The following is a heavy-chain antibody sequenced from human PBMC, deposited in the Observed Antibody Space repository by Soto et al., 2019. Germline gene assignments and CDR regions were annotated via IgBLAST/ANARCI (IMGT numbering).Heavy chain of an antibody. CDR1: GFTFSSYA. CDR3: AKAQAYHSGSFFDY. D-gene: IGHD3-10*01. CDR2: IGGGGSGT. J-gene: IGHJ4*02. Sequence: EVQLLESGGGLVQPGGSLRLSCGAAGFTFSSYAMAWVRQAPGKGLEWVSGIGGGGSGTYYADSVKGRFNISRDNSKGTLFRHMSNLRPDDTAIYYCAKAQAYHSGSFFDYWGQGTLVTVSS. V-gene: IGHV3-23*01.